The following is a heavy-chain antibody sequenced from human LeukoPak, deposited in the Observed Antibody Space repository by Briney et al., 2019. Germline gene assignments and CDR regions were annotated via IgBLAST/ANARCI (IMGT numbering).Heavy chain of an antibody. V-gene: IGHV3-23*01. Sequence: GGSLRLSCAASGFTFSNYAMSWVRQAPGKGLEWVSAISGSGGSTYYADSVKGRFTFSRDNSKNTLYLQMNSLRAEDTAVYYCARHYDSSGHYYLDYWGQGTLVTVSS. CDR3: ARHYDSSGHYYLDY. D-gene: IGHD3-22*01. CDR2: ISGSGGST. J-gene: IGHJ4*02. CDR1: GFTFSNYA.